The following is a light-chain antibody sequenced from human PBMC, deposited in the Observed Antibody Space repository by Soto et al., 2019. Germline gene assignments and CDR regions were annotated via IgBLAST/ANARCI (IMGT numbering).Light chain of an antibody. CDR2: GAS. J-gene: IGKJ1*01. CDR3: QQYNNWAPST. CDR1: QSVSSY. V-gene: IGKV3-15*01. Sequence: EIVLTQSPATLSLSPGERATLSCRASQSVSSYLAWYQQKPGQAPRLLIYGASTRATGIPARFSGSGSGTEFTLTISSLQSEDFAVYYCQQYNNWAPSTFGQGTKVDIK.